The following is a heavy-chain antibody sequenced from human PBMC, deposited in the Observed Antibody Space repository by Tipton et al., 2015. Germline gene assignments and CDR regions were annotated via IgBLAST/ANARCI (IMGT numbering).Heavy chain of an antibody. J-gene: IGHJ3*02. CDR2: ISSSSSTK. CDR1: GFTFSTYS. CDR3: ARDRVYYDRSDYYYPHASDI. V-gene: IGHV3-48*02. D-gene: IGHD3-22*01. Sequence: SLRLSCAASGFTFSTYSMNWVRQAPGKGLEWVSYISSSSSTKYYADSVKGRFTISSDNAKNSLYLQMNSLRDEDTAVYFCARDRVYYDRSDYYYPHASDIWGQGTMVTVSS.